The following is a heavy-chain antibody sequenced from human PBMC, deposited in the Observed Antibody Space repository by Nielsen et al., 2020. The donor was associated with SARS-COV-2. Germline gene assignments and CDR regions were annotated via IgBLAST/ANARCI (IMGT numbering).Heavy chain of an antibody. Sequence: ASVKVSCKASGYTFTSYAMNWVRQAPGQGLEWMGWINTNTGNPTYAQGFTGRFVFSLDTSVSTAYLQISSLKAEDTAVYYCATLRGAYYYDSSGLDYWGQGTLVTVSS. CDR2: INTNTGNP. V-gene: IGHV7-4-1*02. CDR3: ATLRGAYYYDSSGLDY. CDR1: GYTFTSYA. D-gene: IGHD3-22*01. J-gene: IGHJ4*02.